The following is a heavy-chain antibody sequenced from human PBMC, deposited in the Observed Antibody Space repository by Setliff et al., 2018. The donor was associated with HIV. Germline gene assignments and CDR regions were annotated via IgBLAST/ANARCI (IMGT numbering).Heavy chain of an antibody. J-gene: IGHJ4*02. Sequence: TSETLSLTCTVSGGSISSHYWSWTRQPPGKELEWIGYIFYSGSTKYNPSLQSRVTISIDTSKNQFSMRLSSVTAEDTAMYYCARTLGAYSSSSDPFDYWGQGALVTVSS. CDR2: IFYSGST. CDR1: GGSISSHY. D-gene: IGHD6-6*01. V-gene: IGHV4-59*11. CDR3: ARTLGAYSSSSDPFDY.